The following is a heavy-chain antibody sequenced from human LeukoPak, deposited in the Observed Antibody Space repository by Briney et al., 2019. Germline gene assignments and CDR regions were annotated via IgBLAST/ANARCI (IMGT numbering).Heavy chain of an antibody. D-gene: IGHD6-6*01. CDR3: AGGRPSAIGSLDP. CDR2: TYYRSEWYN. Sequence: SQTLSLTCAISGDSVSSDTAAWNWLRQSPSRGLEWLGRTYYRSEWYNDYAVSVTSRITINPDTSKNQFSLHLNSVTPEDTAVYYCAGGRPSAIGSLDPWGQGTLVTVSS. V-gene: IGHV6-1*01. J-gene: IGHJ5*02. CDR1: GDSVSSDTAA.